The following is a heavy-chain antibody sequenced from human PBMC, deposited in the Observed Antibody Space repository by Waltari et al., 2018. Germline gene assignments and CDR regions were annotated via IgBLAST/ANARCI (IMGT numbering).Heavy chain of an antibody. Sequence: QITLKESGPALVKPTQTLTLTCSVSGFSISTNTVGVGWIRQTPGKALEWLALIYWDDDTRFSPSLKTRRPVTRDTSKNQVVLTMTNMDPLDTGTYFCAHRRWDSSGWSGVWFDPWGQGTLVTVSS. J-gene: IGHJ5*02. V-gene: IGHV2-5*02. CDR1: GFSISTNTVG. D-gene: IGHD6-19*01. CDR2: IYWDDDT. CDR3: AHRRWDSSGWSGVWFDP.